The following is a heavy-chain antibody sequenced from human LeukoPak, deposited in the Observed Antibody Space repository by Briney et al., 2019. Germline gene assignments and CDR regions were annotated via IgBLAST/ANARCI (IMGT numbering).Heavy chain of an antibody. V-gene: IGHV3-64*01. CDR3: ARGSLVMITFGGVIVIPGAFDI. CDR2: ISSNGGST. CDR1: GFTFSSYA. D-gene: IGHD3-16*02. J-gene: IGHJ3*02. Sequence: GGSLRLSCAASGFTFSSYAMHWVRQAPGKVLEYVSAISSNGGSTYYANSVKGRFTISRDNSKNTLYLQMGSLRAEDMAVYYCARGSLVMITFGGVIVIPGAFDIWGQGTMVTVSS.